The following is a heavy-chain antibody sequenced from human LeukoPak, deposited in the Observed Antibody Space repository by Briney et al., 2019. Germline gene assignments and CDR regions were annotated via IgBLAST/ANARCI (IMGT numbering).Heavy chain of an antibody. D-gene: IGHD3-10*01. CDR1: GGSISNYY. CDR2: INHSGST. CDR3: ARINYYGSGLDL. J-gene: IGHJ5*02. V-gene: IGHV4-59*12. Sequence: PSETLSLTCTVSGGSISNYYCSWLRQPAGKGLEWIGEINHSGSTNYNPSLKSRVTISVDTSKNQFSLRLTSVTAADTAVYYCARINYYGSGLDLWGQGALVTVSS.